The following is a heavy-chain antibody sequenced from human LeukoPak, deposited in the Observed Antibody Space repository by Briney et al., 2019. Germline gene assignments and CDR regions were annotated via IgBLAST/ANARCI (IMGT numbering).Heavy chain of an antibody. Sequence: GGSLRLSCAVSGFTFSSYWMSWVRQAPGKGLEWVGRIRSKANSYATAYAASVKGRFTISRDDSKNTAYLQMNSLKTEDTAVYYCTRYGDYPFDYWGQGTLVTVSS. J-gene: IGHJ4*02. CDR3: TRYGDYPFDY. CDR2: IRSKANSYAT. V-gene: IGHV3-73*01. D-gene: IGHD2-21*01. CDR1: GFTFSSYW.